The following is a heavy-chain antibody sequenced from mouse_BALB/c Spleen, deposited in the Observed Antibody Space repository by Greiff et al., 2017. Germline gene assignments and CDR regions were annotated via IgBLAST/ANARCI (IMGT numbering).Heavy chain of an antibody. V-gene: IGHV5-12-2*01. J-gene: IGHJ3*01. CDR3: ASICDGSSFAY. D-gene: IGHD1-3*01. CDR2: ISNGGGST. Sequence: EVMLVESGGGLVQPGGSLKLSCAASGFTFSSYTMSWVRQTPEKRLEWVAYISNGGGSTYYPDTVKGRFTISRDNAKNTLYLQMSSLKSEDTAMYYCASICDGSSFAYWGQGTLVTVSA. CDR1: GFTFSSYT.